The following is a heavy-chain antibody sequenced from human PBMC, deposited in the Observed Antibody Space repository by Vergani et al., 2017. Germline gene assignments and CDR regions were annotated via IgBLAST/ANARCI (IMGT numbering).Heavy chain of an antibody. Sequence: QVQLVQSGAEVKKPGASVKVSCKASGYTFTGYYMHWVRQAPGQGLEWMGWINPNSGGTNYAQKFQGRVTMTMDTSISTAYMELSRLRSDDTAVYYCARSSGAARPYSWFDPWGQGTLVTVSS. D-gene: IGHD6-6*01. CDR3: ARSSGAARPYSWFDP. V-gene: IGHV1-2*02. J-gene: IGHJ5*02. CDR1: GYTFTGYY. CDR2: INPNSGGT.